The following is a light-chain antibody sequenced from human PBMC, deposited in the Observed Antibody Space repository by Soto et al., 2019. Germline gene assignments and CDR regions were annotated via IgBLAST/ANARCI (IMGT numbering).Light chain of an antibody. CDR2: DAS. J-gene: IGKJ1*01. CDR3: QQYKIWLRWT. CDR1: QSISSN. V-gene: IGKV3-15*01. Sequence: EIVMTQSPATLSVSPGERATLSCRASQSISSNLAWYQQRPGQGPRLLIYDASTRATGIPARFSGSGSGTDFTLTINSLQSEDFAVYYCQQYKIWLRWTFGQGTKVEIK.